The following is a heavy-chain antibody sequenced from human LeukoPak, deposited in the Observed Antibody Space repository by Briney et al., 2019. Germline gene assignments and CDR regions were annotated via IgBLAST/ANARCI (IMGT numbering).Heavy chain of an antibody. Sequence: SETLSLTCTVSGGSISSSSDYWSWIRQPPGEGLEWIGEINHSGSTNYNPSLKSRVTISVDTSKNQFSLKLSSVTAADTAVYYCARLSEMVRRYFDYWGQGTLVTVSS. D-gene: IGHD3-10*01. CDR3: ARLSEMVRRYFDY. V-gene: IGHV4-39*07. J-gene: IGHJ4*02. CDR2: INHSGST. CDR1: GGSISSSSDY.